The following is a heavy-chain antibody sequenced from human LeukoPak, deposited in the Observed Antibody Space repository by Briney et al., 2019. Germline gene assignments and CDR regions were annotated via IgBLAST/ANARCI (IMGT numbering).Heavy chain of an antibody. CDR2: ISWNSGSI. Sequence: PGGSLRLSCAASGFTFDDYAMHWVRQAPGKGLEWVSGISWNSGSIGYADSVKGRFTISRDNAKNSLYLQMNSLGAEDTALYYCASTSGYYTGNAFDIWGQGTMVTVSS. J-gene: IGHJ3*02. CDR1: GFTFDDYA. CDR3: ASTSGYYTGNAFDI. D-gene: IGHD3-3*01. V-gene: IGHV3-9*01.